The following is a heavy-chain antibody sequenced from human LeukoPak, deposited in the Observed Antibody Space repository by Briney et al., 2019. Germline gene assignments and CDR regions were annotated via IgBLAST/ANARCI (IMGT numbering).Heavy chain of an antibody. J-gene: IGHJ4*02. CDR2: IKTDGSQI. CDR3: AKDGEEYSYGLDY. D-gene: IGHD5-18*01. CDR1: GFTFSSYW. V-gene: IGHV3-7*01. Sequence: GGSLRLSCVASGFTFSSYWMTWVRQAPGKGLEWVANIKTDGSQIYYADSVKGRFTISRDNSKNTLYLQMNSLRAEDTAVYYCAKDGEEYSYGLDYWGQGTLVTVSS.